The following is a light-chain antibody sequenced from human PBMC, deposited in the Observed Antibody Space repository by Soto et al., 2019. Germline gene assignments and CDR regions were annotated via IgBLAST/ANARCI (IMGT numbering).Light chain of an antibody. Sequence: DIQMTQSPSPLPASVVDRVTITCRANQTISNHLNWYQQKPGKAPNLLIYAASSLQSGVPSRFSGSGSGTDFTLTISSLQREDFATYYCQQSYSSWWTFGQGTKVDI. CDR2: AAS. V-gene: IGKV1-39*01. J-gene: IGKJ1*01. CDR3: QQSYSSWWT. CDR1: QTISNH.